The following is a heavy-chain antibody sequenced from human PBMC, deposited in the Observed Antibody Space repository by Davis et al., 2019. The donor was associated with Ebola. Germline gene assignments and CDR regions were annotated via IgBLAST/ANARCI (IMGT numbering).Heavy chain of an antibody. D-gene: IGHD3-3*01. J-gene: IGHJ6*02. CDR2: ISSSSSYI. CDR3: SRDRGSYYDFWSGYLGYYYGMDV. CDR1: GFTFSSYS. V-gene: IGHV3-21*01. Sequence: GGSLRLSCAASGFTFSSYSMNWVRQAPGKGLEWVSSISSSSSYIYYADSVKGRFTISRDNAKNPLYLQMNSLRAEDTAVYYCSRDRGSYYDFWSGYLGYYYGMDVWGQGTTVTVSS.